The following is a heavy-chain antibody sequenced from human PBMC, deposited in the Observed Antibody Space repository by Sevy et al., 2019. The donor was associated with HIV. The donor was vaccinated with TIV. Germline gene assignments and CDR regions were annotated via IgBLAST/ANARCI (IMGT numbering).Heavy chain of an antibody. D-gene: IGHD5-12*01. J-gene: IGHJ5*02. CDR3: AKDRDIMVTCGVCDS. CDR2: IRYDGSTK. CDR1: GFTFRNYG. V-gene: IGHV3-30*02. Sequence: GGSLRLSCAASGFTFRNYGMHWVRQAPGKGLEWVAFIRYDGSTKYYRDSMRGRLTISRDNSQNTLYLQINSLRPEDTAIYYCAKDRDIMVTCGVCDSWGQGTLVTVSS.